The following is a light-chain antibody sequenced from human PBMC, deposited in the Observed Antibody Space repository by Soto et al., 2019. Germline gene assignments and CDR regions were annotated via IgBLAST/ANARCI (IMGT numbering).Light chain of an antibody. CDR2: GAS. CDR3: QQHNNWPPWT. V-gene: IGKV3-15*01. Sequence: DIVMTQSPATLSVSPGGRATLSCRASQSVGSNVAWYQQKPGQPPRLLIYGASTRAAGVPARFSGSGCGRQFSLTISSLQSEDFAIYHCQQHNNWPPWTFGQGTKVDIK. CDR1: QSVGSN. J-gene: IGKJ1*01.